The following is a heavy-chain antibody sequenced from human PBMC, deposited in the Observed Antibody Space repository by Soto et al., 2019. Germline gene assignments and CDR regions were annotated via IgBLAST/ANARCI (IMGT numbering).Heavy chain of an antibody. J-gene: IGHJ5*02. V-gene: IGHV4-59*01. CDR2: IYYSGST. Sequence: SETLSLTCTVSGGSISSYYWSWIRQPPGKGLEWIGYIYYSGSTNYNPSLKSRVTISVDTSKNQFSLKLSSVTAADTAVYYCARDQRYYGSGREVRWFDPWGQGTLVTVSS. CDR3: ARDQRYYGSGREVRWFDP. D-gene: IGHD3-10*01. CDR1: GGSISSYY.